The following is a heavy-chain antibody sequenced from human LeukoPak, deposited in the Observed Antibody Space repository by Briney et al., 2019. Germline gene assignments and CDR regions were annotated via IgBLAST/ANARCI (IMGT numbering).Heavy chain of an antibody. CDR3: ARPGDYAYYFDY. J-gene: IGHJ4*02. Sequence: GGSLRLSCAASGFTFSSYAMHWVRQAPGKGLEWVAVISYDGSNKYYADSVKGRFTISRDNPKNTLYLQMNSLRAEDTAVYYCARPGDYAYYFDYWGQGTLVTVSS. D-gene: IGHD4-17*01. V-gene: IGHV3-30*04. CDR2: ISYDGSNK. CDR1: GFTFSSYA.